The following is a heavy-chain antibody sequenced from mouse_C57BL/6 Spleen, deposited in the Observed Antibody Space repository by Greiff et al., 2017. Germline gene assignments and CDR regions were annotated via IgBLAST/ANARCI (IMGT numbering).Heavy chain of an antibody. CDR2: FHPYNDDT. CDR1: GYTFTTYP. V-gene: IGHV1-47*01. D-gene: IGHD2-4*01. Sequence: QVQLQQPGAELVKPGASVKMSCKASGYTFTTYPIEWMKQNHGKSLEGIGNFHPYNDDTKYNEKFKGKATLTVEKSSSTVYLELSRLTSDDSAVYYCTRSDYDGTWFAYWGQGTLVTVSA. J-gene: IGHJ3*01. CDR3: TRSDYDGTWFAY.